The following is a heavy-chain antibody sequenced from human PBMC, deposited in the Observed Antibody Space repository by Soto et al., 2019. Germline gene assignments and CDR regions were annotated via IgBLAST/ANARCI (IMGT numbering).Heavy chain of an antibody. CDR3: ARADQLELANFDY. J-gene: IGHJ4*02. D-gene: IGHD1-7*01. CDR1: CYTFPSYG. Sequence: ASVTVSFTASCYTFPSYGISLVRQDPGQGLEWMGWISAYNGNTNYAQKLQGRVTMTTDTSTSTAYMELRSLRSDDTAVYYCARADQLELANFDYWGQGTLVTVSS. CDR2: ISAYNGNT. V-gene: IGHV1-18*01.